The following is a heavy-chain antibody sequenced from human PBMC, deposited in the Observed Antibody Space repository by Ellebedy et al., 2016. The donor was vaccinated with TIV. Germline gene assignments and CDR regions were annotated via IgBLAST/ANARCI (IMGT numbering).Heavy chain of an antibody. J-gene: IGHJ4*02. CDR3: ATDPDGVYGVTTAF. CDR1: GFSFSRYW. Sequence: GGSLRLSCAASGFSFSRYWMTWVRQAPGKGLEWLSVIYTVGDTYYADSVEGRFTVIRDNSENTLFLQMNSLRAEDTAMYYCATDPDGVYGVTTAFWGRGTLVTVSS. V-gene: IGHV3-53*01. D-gene: IGHD5/OR15-5a*01. CDR2: IYTVGDT.